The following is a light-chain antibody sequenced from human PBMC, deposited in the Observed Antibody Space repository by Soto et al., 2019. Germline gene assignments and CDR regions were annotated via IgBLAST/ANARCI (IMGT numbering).Light chain of an antibody. CDR1: QSVSSN. CDR3: QQYNNWPPAIT. J-gene: IGKJ5*01. Sequence: IVMTQSPATLSVSPGERATLSCRARQSVSSNLAWYQQKPGQAPRLLIYGASTRATGIPARFSGSGSGTEFTLTISSLQSEDFAVYYCQQYNNWPPAITFGQETRREI. CDR2: GAS. V-gene: IGKV3-15*01.